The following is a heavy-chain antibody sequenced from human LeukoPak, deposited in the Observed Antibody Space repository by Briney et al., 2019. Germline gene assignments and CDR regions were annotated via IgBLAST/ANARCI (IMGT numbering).Heavy chain of an antibody. D-gene: IGHD2-15*01. CDR1: GFTFSSYV. J-gene: IGHJ3*02. CDR2: IVSNIERT. CDR3: TRDREGGLAFHI. Sequence: AGGSLRLSCAASGFTFSSYVMHWVRQAPGKGLEYVSNIVSNIERTHYGSSVKGRFTLSRDNPRNTGYLQMGSLRAEDMAVYYCTRDREGGLAFHIGGEATMVTV. V-gene: IGHV3-64*01.